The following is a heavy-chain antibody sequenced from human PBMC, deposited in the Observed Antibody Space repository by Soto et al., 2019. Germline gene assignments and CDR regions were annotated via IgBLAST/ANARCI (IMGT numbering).Heavy chain of an antibody. Sequence: SETLSLTCAVYGGSFSGYYWSWIRQPPGKGLEWIGEINHSGSTNYNPSLKSRVTISVDTSKNQFSLKLSSVTAADTAVYYCARGWLNSSSSGKFDYWGQGTLVTVSS. J-gene: IGHJ4*02. CDR2: INHSGST. CDR1: GGSFSGYY. D-gene: IGHD6-6*01. V-gene: IGHV4-34*01. CDR3: ARGWLNSSSSGKFDY.